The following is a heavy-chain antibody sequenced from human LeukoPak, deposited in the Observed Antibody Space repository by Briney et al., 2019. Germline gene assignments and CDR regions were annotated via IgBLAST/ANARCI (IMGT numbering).Heavy chain of an antibody. V-gene: IGHV4-59*12. D-gene: IGHD3-9*01. J-gene: IGHJ4*02. CDR3: ARFPYFEGFDY. Sequence: SETLSLTCTVSGGSISSYYWSWIRQPPGKGLEWIGYIYYSGSTNYNPSLKSRVTISVDTSKNQFSLKLRSVTAADTAVYFCARFPYFEGFDYWGQGTQVIVSS. CDR1: GGSISSYY. CDR2: IYYSGST.